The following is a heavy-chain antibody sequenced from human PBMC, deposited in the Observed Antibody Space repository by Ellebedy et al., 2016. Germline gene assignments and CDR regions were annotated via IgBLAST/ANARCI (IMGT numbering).Heavy chain of an antibody. D-gene: IGHD7-27*01. CDR2: IVVGSGNT. J-gene: IGHJ3*02. CDR3: AADQLGKDAFDI. CDR1: GFTFTSSA. Sequence: SVKVSXXASGFTFTSSAVQWVRQARGQRLEWIGWIVVGSGNTNYAQKFQERVTITRDMSTSTAYMELSSLRSEDTAVYYCAADQLGKDAFDIWGQGTMVTVSS. V-gene: IGHV1-58*01.